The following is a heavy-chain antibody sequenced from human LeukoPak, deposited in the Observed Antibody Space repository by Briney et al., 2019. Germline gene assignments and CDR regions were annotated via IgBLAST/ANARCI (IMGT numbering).Heavy chain of an antibody. CDR3: ARGYYYDSMIDAFDI. CDR2: ISAYNGNT. J-gene: IGHJ3*02. Sequence: GASVKVSCKASGYTFTSYGISWVRQAPGQGLEWMGWISAYNGNTNYAQKLQGRVTMTTDTSTNTAYMELRSLRFDDTAVYYCARGYYYDSMIDAFDIWGQGTMVTVSS. V-gene: IGHV1-18*01. CDR1: GYTFTSYG. D-gene: IGHD3-22*01.